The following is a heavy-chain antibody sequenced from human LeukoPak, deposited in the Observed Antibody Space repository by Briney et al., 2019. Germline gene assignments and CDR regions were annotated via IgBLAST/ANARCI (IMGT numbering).Heavy chain of an antibody. CDR3: AREVPENFNFDY. CDR2: IKPSGGST. V-gene: IGHV1-46*01. J-gene: IGHJ4*02. D-gene: IGHD2/OR15-2a*01. Sequence: ASVKVSRKASGYTFTSYYTHWVRQAPGQGLEWMGIIKPSGGSTLYAQKFQGRVTVTSDMSTSTVYVELSSLRSEDTAVYYCAREVPENFNFDYWGQGTLVTVSS. CDR1: GYTFTSYY.